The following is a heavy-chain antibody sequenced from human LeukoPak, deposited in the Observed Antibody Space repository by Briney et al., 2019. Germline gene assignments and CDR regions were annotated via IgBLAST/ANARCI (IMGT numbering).Heavy chain of an antibody. D-gene: IGHD5-18*01. CDR2: ISGSGGNT. CDR3: AKRIQSAMAMGY. J-gene: IGHJ4*02. CDR1: GFTFSNYA. Sequence: QAGGSLRLSCAASGFTFSNYAMNWVRQAPGKGLEWVSAISGSGGNTYYADSVKGRFTISRDNSKNTLYLQMKSLRAEDTAVYYCAKRIQSAMAMGYWGQGTLVTVSS. V-gene: IGHV3-23*01.